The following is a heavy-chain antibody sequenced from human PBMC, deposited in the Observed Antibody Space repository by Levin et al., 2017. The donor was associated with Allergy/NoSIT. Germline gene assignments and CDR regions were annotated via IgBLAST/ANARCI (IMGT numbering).Heavy chain of an antibody. J-gene: IGHJ4*02. D-gene: IGHD2-15*01. V-gene: IGHV5-10-1*01. CDR1: GYSFTSYW. Sequence: RGESLKISCQGSGYSFTSYWISWVRQMPGKGLEWMGRIDPSDSYTNYSPSFQGHVTISADKSISTAYLQWSSLKASDTAIYYCARGGGGSSYDYWGQGTLVTVSS. CDR3: ARGGGGSSYDY. CDR2: IDPSDSYT.